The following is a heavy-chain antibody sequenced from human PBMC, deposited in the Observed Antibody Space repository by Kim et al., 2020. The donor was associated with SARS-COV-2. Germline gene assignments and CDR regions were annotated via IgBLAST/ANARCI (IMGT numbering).Heavy chain of an antibody. CDR3: ARELVLPLVVGLDY. CDR2: MNPNSGNT. D-gene: IGHD3-10*01. J-gene: IGHJ4*02. CDR1: GYTFTSYD. V-gene: IGHV1-8*01. Sequence: ASVKVSCKASGYTFTSYDINWVRQATGQGLEWMGWMNPNSGNTGYAQKFQGRVTMTRNTSISTAYMELSSLRSEDTAVYYCARELVLPLVVGLDYWGQGTLVTVSS.